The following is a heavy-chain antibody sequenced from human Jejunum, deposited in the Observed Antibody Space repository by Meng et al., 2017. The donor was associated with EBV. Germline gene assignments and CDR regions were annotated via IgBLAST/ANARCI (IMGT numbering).Heavy chain of an antibody. CDR2: IYGDGSPT. V-gene: IGHV3-74*01. CDR1: GFTFSTYW. J-gene: IGHJ4*02. CDR3: ARAPGATRLDY. Sequence: EVQLVESGGGLVLPGGSLRLSCAASGFTFSTYWMHWVRQAPGKGLVWVSRIYGDGSPTSYADSVKGRFTISRDNAKNTLFLQMSSLGDEDSGIYFCARAPGATRLDYWGQGTLVTVSS. D-gene: IGHD1-26*01.